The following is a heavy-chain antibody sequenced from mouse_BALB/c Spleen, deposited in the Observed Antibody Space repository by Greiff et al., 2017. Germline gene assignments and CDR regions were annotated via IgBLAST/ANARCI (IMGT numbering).Heavy chain of an antibody. D-gene: IGHD2-1*01. CDR2: INPSSGYT. J-gene: IGHJ3*01. Sequence: QVQLQQSAAELARPGASVKMSCKASGYTFTSYTMHWVQQRPGQGLEWIGYINPSSGYTEYNQKFKDKTTLTADKSSSTAYMQLSSLTSEDSAVYYCARDGNYLAWFAYWGQGTLVTVSA. CDR1: GYTFTSYT. CDR3: ARDGNYLAWFAY. V-gene: IGHV1-4*02.